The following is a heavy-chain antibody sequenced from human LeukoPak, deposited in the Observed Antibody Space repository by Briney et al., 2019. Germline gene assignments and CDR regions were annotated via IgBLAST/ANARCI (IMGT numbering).Heavy chain of an antibody. Sequence: PSETLSLTCTVSGGSISSSSYSWGWVGQPPGKGLEWIGSIYYSGSTYYNPSLKSRVTISVDTSKNQFSLKLSSVTAADTAVYYCARQGGRLRFLEWLFSGLDYWGQGTVVTVSS. CDR3: ARQGGRLRFLEWLFSGLDY. CDR1: GGSISSSSYS. J-gene: IGHJ4*02. CDR2: IYYSGST. V-gene: IGHV4-39*01. D-gene: IGHD3-3*01.